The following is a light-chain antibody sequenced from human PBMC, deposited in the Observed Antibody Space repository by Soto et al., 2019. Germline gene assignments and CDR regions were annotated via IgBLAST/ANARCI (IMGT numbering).Light chain of an antibody. CDR2: EDD. CDR3: QSYDSISGEV. J-gene: IGLJ2*01. V-gene: IGLV6-57*04. CDR1: SGSIVSNY. Sequence: NFLLTQPHSVSESPGKTVTVSCTRSSGSIVSNYVQWYQQRPGSAPTTVIYEDDQRHSGVPDRFSGSIDSSSNSASLTIAGMKTEDEADYYCQSYDSISGEVFGGGTKLTVL.